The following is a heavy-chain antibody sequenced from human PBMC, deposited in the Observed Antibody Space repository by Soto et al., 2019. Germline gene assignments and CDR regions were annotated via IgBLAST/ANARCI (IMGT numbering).Heavy chain of an antibody. CDR1: GFTFSDYV. D-gene: IGHD3-22*01. V-gene: IGHV3-53*01. J-gene: IGHJ2*01. Sequence: PGGSLRLSCVASGFTFSDYVMTWVRQAPGKGLEWVSLLYSGGTAYYADSVRGRFTISRDNSKNTLYLQMNSLRVEDTAVYFCARARSSTMIVVTNHWYFDLWGRGTLVTVSS. CDR3: ARARSSTMIVVTNHWYFDL. CDR2: LYSGGTA.